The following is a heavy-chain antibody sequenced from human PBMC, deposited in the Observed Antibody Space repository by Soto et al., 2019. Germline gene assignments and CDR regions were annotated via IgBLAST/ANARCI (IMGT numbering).Heavy chain of an antibody. V-gene: IGHV2-70*11. CDR3: ARIQSRFGPPYYMDV. CDR1: GFSLSTSGMC. CDR2: IDWDDDK. D-gene: IGHD3-10*02. Sequence: SGPTLVNPTQTLTLTCTFSGFSLSTSGMCVSWIRQPPGKALEWLARIDWDDDKYYSTSLKTRLTISKDTSKNQVVLTMTNMDPVDTATYYCARIQSRFGPPYYMDVWGKGTTVTVSS. J-gene: IGHJ6*03.